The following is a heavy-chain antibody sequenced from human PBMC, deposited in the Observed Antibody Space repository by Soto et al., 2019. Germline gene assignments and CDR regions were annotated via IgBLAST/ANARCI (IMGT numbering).Heavy chain of an antibody. CDR2: IYYSGST. CDR3: ARSMTTVTTDGAFDI. CDR1: GGSISSYY. V-gene: IGHV4-59*01. Sequence: SETLSLTCTVSGGSISSYYWSWIRQPPGKGLEWIGYIYYSGSTNYNPSLKSRVTISVDTSKNQFSLKLSSVTAADTAVYYCARSMTTVTTDGAFDIWGQGTMVTGSS. J-gene: IGHJ3*02. D-gene: IGHD4-4*01.